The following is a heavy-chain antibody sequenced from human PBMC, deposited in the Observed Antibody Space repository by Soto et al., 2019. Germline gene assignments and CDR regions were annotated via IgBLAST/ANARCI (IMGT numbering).Heavy chain of an antibody. J-gene: IGHJ4*02. CDR3: ARGVMAACLYFFDY. CDR2: IFYSGST. D-gene: IGHD3-16*01. CDR1: RPPFSIHS. V-gene: IGHV4-59*11. Sequence: EKLLLPCFLIRPPFSIHSRGWTRPLRGTGVEWIGCIFYSGSTNHNPALKSRVTVSVDTSKNQFSLKLTSVTAADSAVYYCARGVMAACLYFFDYWGQGTLVTVSS.